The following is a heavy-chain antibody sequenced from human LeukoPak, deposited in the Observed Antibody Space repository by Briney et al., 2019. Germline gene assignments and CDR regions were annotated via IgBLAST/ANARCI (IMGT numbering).Heavy chain of an antibody. Sequence: GGSLRLSCAASGFTFSNYAMSWVRQAPGTGLKWVSTITDDGGRTSYADSVKGRFTIYRDNSKNTPDLQMNSLRAEDTAVYYCAKGIVPAAISSAFDSWGQGTLVTVSS. V-gene: IGHV3-23*01. CDR2: ITDDGGRT. D-gene: IGHD2-2*02. J-gene: IGHJ4*02. CDR3: AKGIVPAAISSAFDS. CDR1: GFTFSNYA.